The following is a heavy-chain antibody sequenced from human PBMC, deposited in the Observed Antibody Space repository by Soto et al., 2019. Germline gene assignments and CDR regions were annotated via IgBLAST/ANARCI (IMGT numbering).Heavy chain of an antibody. J-gene: IGHJ4*02. CDR1: GFTFSSYA. CDR2: ISYDGSNK. Sequence: QVQLVESGGGVVQPGRSLRLSCAASGFTFSSYAMHWVRQAPGKGLEWVAVISYDGSNKYYADSVKGRFTISRDNSKNTLYLQMNSLRAEDTAVYYWAREEGIAARPEFDYLGQGNLVTGSS. CDR3: AREEGIAARPEFDY. V-gene: IGHV3-30-3*01. D-gene: IGHD6-6*01.